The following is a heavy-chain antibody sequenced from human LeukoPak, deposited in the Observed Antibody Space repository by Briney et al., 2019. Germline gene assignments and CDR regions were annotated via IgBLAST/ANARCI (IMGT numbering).Heavy chain of an antibody. Sequence: SETLSLTCTVSGGSISSGGYYWSWIRQHPGKGLEWIGYIYYSGSTNYNPSLKSRVTISVDTSKNQFSLKLSSVTAADTAVYYCASTYSVADAFDIWGQGTMVTVSS. D-gene: IGHD5/OR15-5a*01. V-gene: IGHV4-61*08. CDR2: IYYSGST. J-gene: IGHJ3*02. CDR1: GGSISSGGYY. CDR3: ASTYSVADAFDI.